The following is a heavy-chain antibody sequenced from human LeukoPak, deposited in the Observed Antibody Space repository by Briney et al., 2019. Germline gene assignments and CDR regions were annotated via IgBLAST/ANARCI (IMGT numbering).Heavy chain of an antibody. CDR2: ISSSSSYI. D-gene: IGHD5-12*01. Sequence: PGGSLRLSCTGSGFTFGDYVVNWVRQAPGKGLEWVSSISSSSSYIYYADSVKGRFTISRDNAKNSLYLQMNSLRAEDTAVYYCARDARYSGHDYWGQGTLVTVSS. J-gene: IGHJ4*02. V-gene: IGHV3-21*01. CDR3: ARDARYSGHDY. CDR1: GFTFGDYV.